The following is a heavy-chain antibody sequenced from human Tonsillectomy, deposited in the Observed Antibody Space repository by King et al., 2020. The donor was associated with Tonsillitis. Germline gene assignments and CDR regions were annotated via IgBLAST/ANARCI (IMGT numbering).Heavy chain of an antibody. D-gene: IGHD6-13*01. CDR3: AKDLGYSSSWELTWDAFDN. V-gene: IGHV3-30-3*01. CDR2: VSFDGNHK. J-gene: IGHJ3*02. Sequence: QLVQSGGGVVQPGRSLRLSCAASGFTFNNYAMHWVRQAPGKGLEWVAVVSFDGNHKYYADSVKGRFTLSRDNSKNTLYLQMNSLRAEDTAVYYCAKDLGYSSSWELTWDAFDNW. CDR1: GFTFNNYA.